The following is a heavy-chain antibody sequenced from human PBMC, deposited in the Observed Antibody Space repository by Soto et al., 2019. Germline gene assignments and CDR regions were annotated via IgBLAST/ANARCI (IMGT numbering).Heavy chain of an antibody. J-gene: IGHJ6*02. V-gene: IGHV1-46*03. CDR3: ARGLRGGGDPTYGMDV. D-gene: IGHD2-21*02. CDR1: GYSFTRHY. Sequence: GASVKVSCKAIGYSFTRHYMHWVRQAPGQGLEWMGTIFPGGVNIAYAQKFEGRVTMTRDTSTSTVYMELSSLRSEDTAVYYCARGLRGGGDPTYGMDVWGQGTTVTVSS. CDR2: IFPGGVNI.